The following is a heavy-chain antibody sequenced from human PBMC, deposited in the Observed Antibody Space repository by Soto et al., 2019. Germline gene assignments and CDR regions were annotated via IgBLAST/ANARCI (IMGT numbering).Heavy chain of an antibody. Sequence: QVQLQESGPGLVKPSETLSLTCTVSGASITQYYWTWIRQPPGKGLEWIGRVYYTGSTDYNPSLESRVALALDASRSQLSLTLTSVPAADTAVYYCTTGSGYIPGVGPTPYYFDFWGQGTLVTVSS. CDR3: TTGSGYIPGVGPTPYYFDF. CDR1: GASITQYY. D-gene: IGHD6-25*01. J-gene: IGHJ4*02. CDR2: VYYTGST. V-gene: IGHV4-59*01.